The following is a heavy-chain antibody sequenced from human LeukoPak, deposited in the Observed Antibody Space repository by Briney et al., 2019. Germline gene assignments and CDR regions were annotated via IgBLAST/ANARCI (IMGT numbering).Heavy chain of an antibody. J-gene: IGHJ4*02. V-gene: IGHV3-7*01. CDR1: AFTFSSYW. CDR3: ARWIGGFDY. CDR2: IKEDGSEI. Sequence: GGSLRLSCEASAFTFSSYWMSWVRQAPGKGLEWVANIKEDGSEINYVDSVKGRFTISRDNAKNSLFLQMNSLRVEDTAVYYCARWIGGFDYWGQGALVTVSS. D-gene: IGHD3-10*01.